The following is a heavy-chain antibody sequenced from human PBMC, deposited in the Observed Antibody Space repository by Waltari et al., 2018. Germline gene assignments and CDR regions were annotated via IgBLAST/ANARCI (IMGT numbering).Heavy chain of an antibody. CDR2: IYRSGVT. CDR1: GGSISNLTLY. Sequence: QVQLQESGPGLAKASQTLSLTCDVSGGSISNLTLYWIWIRQPAGKGLEWIGRIYRSGVTDYNPSLRGRATMFLDMSKNQFSLTVDSLIAADTAVYYCAVSPDTATSRAAFHFWGPGTTVSVSS. D-gene: IGHD5-18*01. CDR3: AVSPDTATSRAAFHF. J-gene: IGHJ6*02. V-gene: IGHV4-61*02.